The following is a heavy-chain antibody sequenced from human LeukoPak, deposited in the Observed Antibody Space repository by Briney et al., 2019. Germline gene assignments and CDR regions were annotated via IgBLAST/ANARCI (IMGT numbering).Heavy chain of an antibody. J-gene: IGHJ5*02. CDR3: ASTTRGKSWFDP. D-gene: IGHD3-10*01. CDR2: INPSGGST. Sequence: ASVNVSCTASGYTFTIYYMHWVRQAPGQGLEWMGIINPSGGSTSYAQKFQGRVTMTRDMSTSTVYMELSSLRSEDTAVYYCASTTRGKSWFDPWGQGTLVTVSS. V-gene: IGHV1-46*01. CDR1: GYTFTIYY.